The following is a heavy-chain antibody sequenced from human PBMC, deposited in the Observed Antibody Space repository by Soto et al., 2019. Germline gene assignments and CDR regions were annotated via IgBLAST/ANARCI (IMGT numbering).Heavy chain of an antibody. V-gene: IGHV3-23*01. CDR2: ISGSGATS. Sequence: PGGSLRLSCTASGFNFNNQAMSWIRQAPGKGLEWVSTISGSGATSLYADSVKGRFTIFKDSSQAYLDLKSLRVEDSATYYCAKTETMVVVTVQPRWFDSWGRGTLVTVYS. CDR1: GFNFNNQA. D-gene: IGHD2-21*02. J-gene: IGHJ5*01. CDR3: AKTETMVVVTVQPRWFDS.